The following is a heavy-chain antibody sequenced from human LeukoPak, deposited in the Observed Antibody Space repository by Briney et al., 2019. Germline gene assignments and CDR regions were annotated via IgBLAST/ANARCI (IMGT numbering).Heavy chain of an antibody. V-gene: IGHV4-4*02. D-gene: IGHD6-13*01. CDR3: ARGMQQLYHFDS. Sequence: SGTLSLTCAVSGGSISNNNWWSWVRQPPGMGLEWIGEIYHGGSTNYNPSLKSRVTMSVDRSKNQFSLKLSSVTAADTAVYYCARGMQQLYHFDSWGRGTLVTVSS. CDR1: GGSISNNNW. CDR2: IYHGGST. J-gene: IGHJ4*02.